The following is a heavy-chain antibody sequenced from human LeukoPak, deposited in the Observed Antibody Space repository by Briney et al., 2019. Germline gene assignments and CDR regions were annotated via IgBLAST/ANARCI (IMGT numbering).Heavy chain of an antibody. CDR3: ARWGAVGATFDY. D-gene: IGHD1-26*01. J-gene: IGHJ4*02. CDR2: INHSGST. Sequence: PSETLSLTCAVYGGSFSGYYWSWIRQPPGKGLEWIGEINHSGSTNYNPSLKSRATISVDTSRNQFSLKLSSVTAADTAVYYCARWGAVGATFDYWGQGTLVTVSS. CDR1: GGSFSGYY. V-gene: IGHV4-34*01.